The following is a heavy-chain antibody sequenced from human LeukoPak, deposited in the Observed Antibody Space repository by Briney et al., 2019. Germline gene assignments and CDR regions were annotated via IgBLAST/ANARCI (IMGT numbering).Heavy chain of an antibody. D-gene: IGHD2-21*02. CDR1: GDSISSNY. Sequence: SETLSLTCTVSGDSISSNYWSWIRQPPGKGLEWIGYSYDSGRTKYNPSLKSRVTISVDTSKNQFSLKLSSVTAADTAVYYCARGPPYIVVVTAIGFFDYWGQGTLVTVSS. CDR3: ARGPPYIVVVTAIGFFDY. CDR2: SYDSGRT. J-gene: IGHJ4*02. V-gene: IGHV4-59*01.